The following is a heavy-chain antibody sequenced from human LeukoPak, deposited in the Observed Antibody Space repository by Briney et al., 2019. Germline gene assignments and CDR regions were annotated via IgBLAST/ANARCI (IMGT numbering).Heavy chain of an antibody. V-gene: IGHV3-30*04. CDR3: ARDAADIVVVVDPPQNAFDI. J-gene: IGHJ3*02. CDR2: ISYDGSNK. D-gene: IGHD2-15*01. CDR1: GFTFSSYA. Sequence: GGSLRLSCAASGFTFSSYAMHWVRQAPGKGLEWVAVISYDGSNKYYADSVKGRFTISRDNSKNTLYLQMNSLRAEDTAVYYCARDAADIVVVVDPPQNAFDIWGQGTMVTVSS.